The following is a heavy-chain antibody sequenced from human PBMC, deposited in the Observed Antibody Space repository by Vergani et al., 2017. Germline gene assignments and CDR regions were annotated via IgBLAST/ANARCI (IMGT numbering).Heavy chain of an antibody. CDR3: TTGERA. Sequence: EVKLVESGGGLVKPGGSLSLSCAASGFTFSNAWMSWVRQAPGKGLEWVGRIKTKTDGGTSDYIAPVKDRFIISRDDSKNMLYLQMNNLRTDDTAVYYWTTGERAWGQGTLVTVSS. J-gene: IGHJ5*02. CDR1: GFTFSNAW. V-gene: IGHV3-15*01. CDR2: IKTKTDGGTS.